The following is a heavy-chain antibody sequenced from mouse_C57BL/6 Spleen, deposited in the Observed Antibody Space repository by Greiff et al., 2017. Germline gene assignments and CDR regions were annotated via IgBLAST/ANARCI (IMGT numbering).Heavy chain of an antibody. CDR3: ARRGGEYDYDWFAY. CDR1: GYTFTSYW. CDR2: IYPSDSET. Sequence: VQLQQPGAELVRPGSSVKLSCKASGYTFTSYWMDWVKQRPGQGLEWIGNIYPSDSETHYNQKFKDKATLTVDKSSSTAYMQLSSLTSADSAVFYCARRGGEYDYDWFAYWGQGTLVTVSA. V-gene: IGHV1-61*01. D-gene: IGHD2-4*01. J-gene: IGHJ3*01.